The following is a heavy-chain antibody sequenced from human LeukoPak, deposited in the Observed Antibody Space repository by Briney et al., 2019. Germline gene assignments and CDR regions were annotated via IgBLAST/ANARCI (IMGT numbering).Heavy chain of an antibody. CDR1: GFTFNTYW. J-gene: IGHJ4*02. CDR2: IKEDGGRT. CDR3: AREIPRGQTDLDY. D-gene: IGHD2-2*02. Sequence: GGSLRLSCVGSGFTFNTYWMSWVRQAPGKGPEWVANIKEDGGRTYYVDSVKSRFTISRDNAKNSLYLHMNSLRVEDTAMYYCAREIPRGQTDLDYWGQGTLVTVSS. V-gene: IGHV3-7*01.